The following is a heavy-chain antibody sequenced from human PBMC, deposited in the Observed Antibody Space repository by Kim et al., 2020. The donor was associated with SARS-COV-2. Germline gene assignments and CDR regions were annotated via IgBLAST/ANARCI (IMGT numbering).Heavy chain of an antibody. V-gene: IGHV3-30*07. Sequence: DSVKSRFPISRDNSKTPLYLQMNSLRAEDTAMYYCARDPGLRFLEWLLDYWGQGTLVTVSS. CDR3: ARDPGLRFLEWLLDY. D-gene: IGHD3-3*01. J-gene: IGHJ4*02.